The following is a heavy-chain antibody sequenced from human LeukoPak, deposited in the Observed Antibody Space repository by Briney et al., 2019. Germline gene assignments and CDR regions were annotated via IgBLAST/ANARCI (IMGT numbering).Heavy chain of an antibody. Sequence: ASVKVSCKTSGYTFTGYYMHWVRQAPGQGLEWMGWINPNSGGTNYAQKFQGSVTMTRDMSTSTVYMELSSLRSEDTAVYYCARAVGTMIIVVMFDYWGQGTLVTVSS. D-gene: IGHD3-22*01. CDR1: GYTFTGYY. J-gene: IGHJ4*02. CDR3: ARAVGTMIIVVMFDY. V-gene: IGHV1-2*02. CDR2: INPNSGGT.